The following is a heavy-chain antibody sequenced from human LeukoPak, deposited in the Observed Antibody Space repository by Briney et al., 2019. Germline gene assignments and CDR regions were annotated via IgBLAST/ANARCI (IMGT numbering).Heavy chain of an antibody. J-gene: IGHJ3*02. CDR3: AREFYDSSGADAFDT. CDR2: IWYDGSNK. CDR1: GFTFSSYG. V-gene: IGHV3-33*01. D-gene: IGHD3-22*01. Sequence: GGSLRLSCAASGFTFSSYGMHWVRQAPGKGLEWVAVIWYDGSNKYYADSVKGRFTISRDNSKNTLYLQMNSLRAEDTAVYYCAREFYDSSGADAFDTWGQGTMVTVSS.